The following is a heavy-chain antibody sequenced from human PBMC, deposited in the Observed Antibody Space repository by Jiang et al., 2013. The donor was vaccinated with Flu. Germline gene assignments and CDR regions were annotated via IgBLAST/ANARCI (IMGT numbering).Heavy chain of an antibody. V-gene: IGHV1-2*02. D-gene: IGHD3-16*02. CDR3: ARADYVWGSYRHFDY. CDR1: GYTFTGYY. J-gene: IGHJ4*02. Sequence: SGAEVKKPGASVKVSCKASGYTFTGYYMHWVRQAPGQGLEWMGWINPNSGGTNYAQKFQGRVTMTRDTSISTAYMELSRLRSDDTAVYYRARADYVWGSYRHFDYWGQGTLVT. CDR2: INPNSGGT.